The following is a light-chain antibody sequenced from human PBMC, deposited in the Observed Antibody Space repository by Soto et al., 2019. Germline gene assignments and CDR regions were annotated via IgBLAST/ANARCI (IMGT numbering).Light chain of an antibody. CDR2: RNN. Sequence: QSVLTQPPSASGTPGQRVTISCSGSSSNIGSNYLYWYQHLPGAAPKLLIYRNNQRPSGVPDRFSGSKSGTSASLAISGLRSEDEADYYCAAWDDSLSGRGVVFGGGTKLTVL. V-gene: IGLV1-47*01. J-gene: IGLJ2*01. CDR1: SSNIGSNY. CDR3: AAWDDSLSGRGVV.